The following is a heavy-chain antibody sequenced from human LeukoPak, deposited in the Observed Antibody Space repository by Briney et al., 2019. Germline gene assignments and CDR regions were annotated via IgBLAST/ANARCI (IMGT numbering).Heavy chain of an antibody. CDR2: IYTSGST. CDR3: ARDSDSSGYYSAFDI. V-gene: IGHV4-4*07. D-gene: IGHD3-22*01. J-gene: IGHJ3*02. Sequence: GSLRLSCTASGFTFGDYSMNWVRQPPGKGLEWIGSIYTSGSTNYNPSLKSRVTMSVDTSKNQFSLKLSSVTAADTAVYYCARDSDSSGYYSAFDIWGQGTMVTVSS. CDR1: GFTFGDYS.